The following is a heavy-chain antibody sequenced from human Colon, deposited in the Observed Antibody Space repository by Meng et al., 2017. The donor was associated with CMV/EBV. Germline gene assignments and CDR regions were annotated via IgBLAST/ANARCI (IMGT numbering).Heavy chain of an antibody. CDR1: GFTVSSNY. Sequence: GGSLRLSCAASGFTVSSNYMSWVRQAPGKGLEWVSIIYSGGSTAYADSVKGRFTISRDTSKNTVYLQMSSLSAEDTGVYYCVRDTAGAGMDIWGKGTTVTVSS. D-gene: IGHD5-18*01. J-gene: IGHJ6*04. V-gene: IGHV3-53*01. CDR2: IYSGGST. CDR3: VRDTAGAGMDI.